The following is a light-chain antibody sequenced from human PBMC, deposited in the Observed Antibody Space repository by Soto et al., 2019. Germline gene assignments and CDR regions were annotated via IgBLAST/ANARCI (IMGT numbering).Light chain of an antibody. CDR1: QSVSSN. CDR2: GAS. J-gene: IGKJ3*01. CDR3: QQYGSSRVT. V-gene: IGKV3-20*01. Sequence: IVVTQSPATLSVSRIERATLSFRASQSVSSNLAWYQQKPGQAPRLLIYGASSRATGIPDRFSGSGSGTDFTLTISRLEPEDFAVYYCQQYGSSRVTFGPGTKVDI.